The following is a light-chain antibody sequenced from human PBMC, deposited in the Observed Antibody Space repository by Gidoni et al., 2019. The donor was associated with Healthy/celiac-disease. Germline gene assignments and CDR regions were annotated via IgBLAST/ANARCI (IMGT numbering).Light chain of an antibody. V-gene: IGKV3-11*01. Sequence: EIVLTQSPATLSLSPGERATLSCRASQTVSSYFAWYQQKPGQAPRLLIYDASNRAPGIPARFSGSGSGTDFTLTISSLEPEDFAVYYCQQRSNWPGVTFGQGTRLEIK. CDR1: QTVSSY. J-gene: IGKJ5*01. CDR2: DAS. CDR3: QQRSNWPGVT.